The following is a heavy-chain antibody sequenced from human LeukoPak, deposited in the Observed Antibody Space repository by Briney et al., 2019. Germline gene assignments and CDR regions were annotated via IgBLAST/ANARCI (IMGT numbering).Heavy chain of an antibody. CDR1: GFTFSDAW. D-gene: IGHD7-27*01. J-gene: IGHJ4*02. CDR2: IKRKTDGGTT. V-gene: IGHV3-15*07. CDR3: TTGNWGPY. Sequence: GGSLRLSCAASGFTFSDAWMNWVRQAPGKGLEWVGRIKRKTDGGTTDYAAPVKGRFTISRDDSKNTLYLQMNSLKTEDTAVYYCTTGNWGPYWGQGTLVTVSS.